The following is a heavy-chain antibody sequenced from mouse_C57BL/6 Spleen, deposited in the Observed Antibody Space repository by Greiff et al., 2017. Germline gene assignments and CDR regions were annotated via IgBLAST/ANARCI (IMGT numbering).Heavy chain of an antibody. CDR2: IDPETGGT. J-gene: IGHJ1*03. Sequence: QVQLQQSGAELVRPGASVTLSCKASGYTFTDYEMHWVKPTPVHGLEWIGAIDPETGGTAYTQKFKGKAILTAAKSSRPAYMELRSLTSGGSAVYYGTRRVYDGYWYFDVWGTGTTVTVAS. CDR3: TRRVYDGYWYFDV. V-gene: IGHV1-15*01. D-gene: IGHD2-3*01. CDR1: GYTFTDYE.